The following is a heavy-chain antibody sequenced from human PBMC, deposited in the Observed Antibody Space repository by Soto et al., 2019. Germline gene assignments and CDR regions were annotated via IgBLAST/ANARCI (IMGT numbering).Heavy chain of an antibody. D-gene: IGHD1-1*01. Sequence: GGSLRLSCAASGFTFSSYGMHWVRQAPGKVLEWVAVISYDGSNKYYADSVKGRFTISRDNSKNTLYLQMNSLRAEDTAVYYCAKDIGGTAPGYYFDYWGQGTLVTVSS. CDR2: ISYDGSNK. CDR3: AKDIGGTAPGYYFDY. CDR1: GFTFSSYG. J-gene: IGHJ4*02. V-gene: IGHV3-30*18.